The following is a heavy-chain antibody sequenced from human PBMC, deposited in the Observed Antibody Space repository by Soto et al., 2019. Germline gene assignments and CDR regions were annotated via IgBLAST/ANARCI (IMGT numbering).Heavy chain of an antibody. Sequence: LSLTCTVSGGSISSYYWSWIRQPPGKGLEWIGYIYYSGSANYNPSLKSRVTISVDTSKNQFSLKLSSVTAADTAVYYCARHRGGPDYYMDVWGKGTTVTVS. CDR3: ARHRGGPDYYMDV. D-gene: IGHD3-10*01. CDR1: GGSISSYY. J-gene: IGHJ6*03. V-gene: IGHV4-59*08. CDR2: IYYSGSA.